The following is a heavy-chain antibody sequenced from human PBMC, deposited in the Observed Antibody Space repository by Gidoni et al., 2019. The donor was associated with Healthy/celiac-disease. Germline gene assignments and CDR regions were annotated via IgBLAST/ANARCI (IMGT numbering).Heavy chain of an antibody. Sequence: QVQLVESGGGVVQPGRSLRLSCAASGFTFSSYAMHWVRQAPGKGLEWVAVISYDGSNKYYADSVKGRFTISRDNSKNTLYLQMNSLRAEDTAVYYCARDKGIAVAGTHLDYWGQGTLVTVSS. CDR1: GFTFSSYA. CDR2: ISYDGSNK. CDR3: ARDKGIAVAGTHLDY. J-gene: IGHJ4*02. D-gene: IGHD6-19*01. V-gene: IGHV3-30-3*01.